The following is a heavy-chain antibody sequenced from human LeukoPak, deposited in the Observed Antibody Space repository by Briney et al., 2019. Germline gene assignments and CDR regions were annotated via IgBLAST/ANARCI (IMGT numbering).Heavy chain of an antibody. CDR1: GGSFSGYY. Sequence: PSETLSLTCAVYGGSFSGYYWSWIRQPPGTGMEWIGEINHSGSTNYNPSHNIRVTISVDTSKNQFSLKLSSVTAADTAVYYCATESSAGSCSGGSCYSDVHYWGQGTLVSVSS. CDR3: ATESSAGSCSGGSCYSDVHY. V-gene: IGHV4-34*01. D-gene: IGHD2-15*01. J-gene: IGHJ4*02. CDR2: INHSGST.